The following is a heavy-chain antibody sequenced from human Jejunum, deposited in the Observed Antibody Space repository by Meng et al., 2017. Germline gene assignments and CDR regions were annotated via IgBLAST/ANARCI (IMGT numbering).Heavy chain of an antibody. J-gene: IGHJ4*02. Sequence: QLQLLQWGAGLLKPSETRSLTCTVYGDSFTDYYWNWIRQPPGKGLEWIGEIHHSGSTNYNASLESRVTISVDKSKNQFSLKLNSVTAADTAVYYCARVDSSASFDYWGQGTLVTVSS. V-gene: IGHV4-34*01. CDR1: GDSFTDYY. CDR3: ARVDSSASFDY. D-gene: IGHD6-6*01. CDR2: IHHSGST.